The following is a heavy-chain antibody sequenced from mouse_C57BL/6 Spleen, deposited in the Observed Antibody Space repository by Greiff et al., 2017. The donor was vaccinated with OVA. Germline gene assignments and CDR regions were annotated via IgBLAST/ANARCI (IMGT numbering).Heavy chain of an antibody. V-gene: IGHV1-69*01. CDR1: GYTFTSYW. CDR2: IDPSDSYT. J-gene: IGHJ4*01. D-gene: IGHD2-1*01. CDR3: AKDYYGNHGGAMDY. Sequence: VQLQQPGAELVMPGASVKLSCKASGYTFTSYWMHWVKQRPGQGLEWIGEIDPSDSYTNYNQKFKGKSTLTVDKSSSTAYMQLSSLTSEDSAVYYCAKDYYGNHGGAMDYWGQGTSVTVSS.